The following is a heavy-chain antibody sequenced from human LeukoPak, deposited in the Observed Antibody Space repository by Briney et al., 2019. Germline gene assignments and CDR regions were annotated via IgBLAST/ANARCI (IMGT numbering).Heavy chain of an antibody. CDR1: GGSISSYY. V-gene: IGHV4-59*08. CDR2: SYYSGST. J-gene: IGHJ4*02. D-gene: IGHD3-10*01. Sequence: AETLSLTRTVSGGSISSYYWGWVRQPPGRGLEWIGYSYYSGSTNYNPSREGSVTISVDTPKNQSSLKLSSVTAADTAVYYCASLMVRGVVFDYWGQRTLVTVSS. CDR3: ASLMVRGVVFDY.